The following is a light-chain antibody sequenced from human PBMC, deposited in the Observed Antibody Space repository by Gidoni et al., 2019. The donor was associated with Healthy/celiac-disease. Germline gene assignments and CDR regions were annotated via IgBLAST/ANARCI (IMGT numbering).Light chain of an antibody. CDR2: WAS. Sequence: DIVMTQSPDSLAVSLGERATLNCKSSQIVLYSSNNKNYLAWYQQKPGQPPKLLIYWASTRESGVPDRFSGSGSGTDFTLTISSLQAEDVAVYYCQQYYSTPRTFGGGTKVEIK. CDR3: QQYYSTPRT. V-gene: IGKV4-1*01. CDR1: QIVLYSSNNKNY. J-gene: IGKJ4*01.